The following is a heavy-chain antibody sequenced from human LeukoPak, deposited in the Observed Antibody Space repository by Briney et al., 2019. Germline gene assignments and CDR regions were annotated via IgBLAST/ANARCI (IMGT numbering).Heavy chain of an antibody. CDR3: ATSPRFGFWSGYYTDLGY. J-gene: IGHJ4*02. V-gene: IGHV1-24*01. Sequence: VASVKVSCKVSGYTLTELSMHWVRQAPGKGLEWMGGFDPEDGETIYAQKFQGRVTMTEDTSTDTAYMELSSLRSEDTAVYYCATSPRFGFWSGYYTDLGYWGLGTLVTVSS. CDR1: GYTLTELS. D-gene: IGHD3-3*01. CDR2: FDPEDGET.